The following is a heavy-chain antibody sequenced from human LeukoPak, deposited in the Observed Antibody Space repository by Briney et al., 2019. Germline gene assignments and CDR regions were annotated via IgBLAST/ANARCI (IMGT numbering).Heavy chain of an antibody. Sequence: GGPLRLSCAASGFTFNRNGMTWVRQAPGKRLECFSAISGSGGSTYDAASVKGRFTISRDNSKNTLYLQMNSLRAEDTAVYYCAKDRRAGSYDYWGQGTLVTVSS. J-gene: IGHJ4*02. CDR1: GFTFNRNG. V-gene: IGHV3-23*01. CDR2: ISGSGGST. D-gene: IGHD3-10*01. CDR3: AKDRRAGSYDY.